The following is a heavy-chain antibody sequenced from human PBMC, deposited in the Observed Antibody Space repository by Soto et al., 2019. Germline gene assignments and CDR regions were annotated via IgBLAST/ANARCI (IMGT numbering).Heavy chain of an antibody. CDR1: GFTFSSYS. CDR2: ISSSSSSV. V-gene: IGHV3-21*01. CDR3: AGYCSGGSCYSEADY. Sequence: EVQLVESGGGLVKPGGSLRLSCAASGFTFSSYSMNWVRQAPGKGLECVSSISSSSSSVYYADSVKGRFTISRDNAKNSLYLQMNSLRAEDTAVYYCAGYCSGGSCYSEADYWGQGTLVTVSS. D-gene: IGHD2-15*01. J-gene: IGHJ4*02.